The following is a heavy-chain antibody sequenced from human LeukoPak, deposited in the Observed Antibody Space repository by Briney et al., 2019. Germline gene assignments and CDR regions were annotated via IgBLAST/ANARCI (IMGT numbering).Heavy chain of an antibody. J-gene: IGHJ4*02. D-gene: IGHD6-13*01. CDR3: AATSRQQLDGFDY. Sequence: SVKVSCKASGGTFSSYAISWVRQAPGQGLEWMGGIIPIFGTANYAQKFQGRVTITADESTSTAYMELSSLRSEDTAVYYCAATSRQQLDGFDYWGQGTLVTVSS. CDR1: GGTFSSYA. V-gene: IGHV1-69*13. CDR2: IIPIFGTA.